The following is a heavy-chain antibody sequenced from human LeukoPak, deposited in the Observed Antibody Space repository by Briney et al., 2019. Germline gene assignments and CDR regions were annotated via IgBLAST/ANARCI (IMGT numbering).Heavy chain of an antibody. Sequence: GGSLRLSCAASGFIFSNYEMNWVRQAPGKGLEWISYINSGGTPIYYADSVKGRFTISRDNAKNSLNLQMNSLRAEDTAVYYCARDSKGDYGDHGEDYWGQGTLVTVSS. CDR2: INSGGTPI. CDR3: ARDSKGDYGDHGEDY. V-gene: IGHV3-48*03. CDR1: GFIFSNYE. J-gene: IGHJ4*02. D-gene: IGHD4-17*01.